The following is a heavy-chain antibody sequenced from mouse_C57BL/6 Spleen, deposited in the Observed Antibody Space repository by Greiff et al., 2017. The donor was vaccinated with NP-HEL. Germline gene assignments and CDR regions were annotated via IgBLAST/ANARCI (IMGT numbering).Heavy chain of an antibody. CDR3: ARSPYYYGSSPWYFDY. CDR2: IYPGSGST. CDR1: GYAFSSSW. J-gene: IGHJ2*01. V-gene: IGHV1-55*01. Sequence: QVHVKQSGPELVKPGASVKISCKASGYAFSSSWMNWVKQRPGQGLEWIGDIYPGSGSTNYNEKFKSKATLTVDTSSSTAYMQLSSLTSEDSAVYYCARSPYYYGSSPWYFDYWGQGTTLTVSS. D-gene: IGHD1-1*01.